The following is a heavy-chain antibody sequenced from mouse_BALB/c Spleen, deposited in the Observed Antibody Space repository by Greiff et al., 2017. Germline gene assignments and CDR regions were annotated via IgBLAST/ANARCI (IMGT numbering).Heavy chain of an antibody. D-gene: IGHD2-1*01. Sequence: VKLMESGAELAKPGASVKMSCKASGYTFTSYWMHWVKQRPGQGLEWIGYINPSTGYTEYNQKFKDKATLTADKSSSTAYMQLSSLTSEDSAVYYCARKGDGNYGFGFAYWGQGTLVTVSA. J-gene: IGHJ3*01. CDR2: INPSTGYT. CDR3: ARKGDGNYGFGFAY. CDR1: GYTFTSYW. V-gene: IGHV1-7*01.